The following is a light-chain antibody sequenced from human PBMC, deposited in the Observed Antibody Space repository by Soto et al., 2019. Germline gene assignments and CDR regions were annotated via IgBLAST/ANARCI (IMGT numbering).Light chain of an antibody. CDR2: AAS. CDR3: QQSYSTPFT. CDR1: QSISNY. Sequence: DIRMTQSPSSLSASVGDRVTITCRASQSISNYLNWYQQKPGKAPKLLIFAASSLQSGVPSRFSGSGSGTDFTLTISSLQPEDFATYYCQQSYSTPFTFGPGTKVDIK. J-gene: IGKJ3*01. V-gene: IGKV1-39*01.